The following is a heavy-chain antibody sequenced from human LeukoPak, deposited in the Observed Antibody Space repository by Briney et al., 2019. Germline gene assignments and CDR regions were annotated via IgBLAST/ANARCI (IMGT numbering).Heavy chain of an antibody. J-gene: IGHJ4*02. CDR3: ARVAVDTAMVPSIDY. Sequence: PSQTLSLTCTVSGGSISSGGYYWSWIRQHPGKGLEWIGYIYYSGSTYYNPSPTSRVTISVDTSKNQFSLKLSSVTAADTAVYYCARVAVDTAMVPSIDYWGQGTLVTVSS. V-gene: IGHV4-31*03. CDR1: GGSISSGGYY. CDR2: IYYSGST. D-gene: IGHD5-18*01.